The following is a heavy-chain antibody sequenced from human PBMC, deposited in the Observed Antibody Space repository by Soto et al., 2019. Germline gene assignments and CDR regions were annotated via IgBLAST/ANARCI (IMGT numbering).Heavy chain of an antibody. CDR1: GFTFSSYA. CDR3: AKDRELLDPFDY. V-gene: IGHV3-23*01. CDR2: ISGSGGST. Sequence: AGGSLRLSCAASGFTFSSYAMSWVRQAPGKGLEWVSAISGSGGSTYCADSVKGRFTISRDNSKNTLYLQMNSLRAEDTAVYYYAKDRELLDPFDYWGQGTLVTVSS. J-gene: IGHJ4*02. D-gene: IGHD1-26*01.